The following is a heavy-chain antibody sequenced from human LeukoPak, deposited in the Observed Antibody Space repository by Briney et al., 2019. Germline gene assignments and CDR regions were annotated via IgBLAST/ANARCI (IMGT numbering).Heavy chain of an antibody. D-gene: IGHD3-10*01. CDR1: GFTFSSYA. J-gene: IGHJ4*02. CDR2: ISYDGSNK. Sequence: GGSLRLSCAASGFTFSSYAMHWVRQAPGKGLEWVAVISYDGSNKYYADSVKGRFTISRDNSKNTLYLQMNSLRAEDTAIYYCAREGYYGSGSPPSLYFDYWGQGTLVTVSS. CDR3: AREGYYGSGSPPSLYFDY. V-gene: IGHV3-30*04.